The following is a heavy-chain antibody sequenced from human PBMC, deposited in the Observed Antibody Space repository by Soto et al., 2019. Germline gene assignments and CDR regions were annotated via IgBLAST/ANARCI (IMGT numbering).Heavy chain of an antibody. CDR1: GGSLSSDGYS. CDR3: ARHSDYTSGGYFPGVDY. D-gene: IGHD6-25*01. Sequence: SETLSLTCTVSGGSLSSDGYSWSWIRQPPGKGLEWIGYIYHSGSTYYNPSLKSRVTISVDRSKNQFSLSLASVTAADTAVHYCARHSDYTSGGYFPGVDYGGQGTGFPVS. CDR2: IYHSGST. V-gene: IGHV4-30-2*01. J-gene: IGHJ4*02.